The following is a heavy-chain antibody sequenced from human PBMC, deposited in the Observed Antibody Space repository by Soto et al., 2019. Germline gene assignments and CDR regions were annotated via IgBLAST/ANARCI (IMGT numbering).Heavy chain of an antibody. V-gene: IGHV1-18*01. CDR3: GRFSELPHYYGSSMVPIVYY. J-gene: IGHJ4*02. CDR1: GYTFTSYG. CDR2: ISAYNGNT. Sequence: QVQLVQSGAEVKKPGASVKVSCKASGYTFTSYGISWVRQASGQGIVWMGWISAYNGNTNHAQKLQGRITMTTDTCPSTAFMDLRSLRSDDTAVYYYGRFSELPHYYGSSMVPIVYYLGQGTLITVSS. D-gene: IGHD3-22*01.